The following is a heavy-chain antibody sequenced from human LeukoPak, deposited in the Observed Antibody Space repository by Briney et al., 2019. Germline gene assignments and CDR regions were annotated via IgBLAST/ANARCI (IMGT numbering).Heavy chain of an antibody. CDR3: ARDPGIVVVPAESHDAFDI. CDR1: GFTFSSYA. V-gene: IGHV3-33*08. CDR2: IWYDGSNK. Sequence: GGSLRLSCAASGFTFSSYAMHWVRQAPGKGLEWVAVIWYDGSNKYYADSVKGRFTISRDNSKNTLYLQMNSLRAEDTAVYYCARDPGIVVVPAESHDAFDIWGQGTMVTVSS. J-gene: IGHJ3*02. D-gene: IGHD2-2*01.